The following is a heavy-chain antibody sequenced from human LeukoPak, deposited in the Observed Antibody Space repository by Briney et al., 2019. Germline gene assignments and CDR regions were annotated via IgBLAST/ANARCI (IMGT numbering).Heavy chain of an antibody. D-gene: IGHD3-10*01. Sequence: GGSLRLSCAASGFPFSYAWMSWVRQAPGKRLEYVSAISSNGGSTYYADSVKGRFTISRDNSKNALYLQMSSLRTEDTAVYYCVKSSITMVRGVPDWGQGTLVTVSS. CDR2: ISSNGGST. CDR3: VKSSITMVRGVPD. CDR1: GFPFSYAW. V-gene: IGHV3-64D*06. J-gene: IGHJ4*02.